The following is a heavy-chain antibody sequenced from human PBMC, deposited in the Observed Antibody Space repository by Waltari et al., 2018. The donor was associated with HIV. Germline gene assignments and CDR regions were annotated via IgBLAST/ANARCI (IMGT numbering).Heavy chain of an antibody. V-gene: IGHV7-4-1*02. CDR3: ARGPGRSVDY. D-gene: IGHD3-10*01. CDR1: GYPFTTNA. CDR2: INTKTGNP. J-gene: IGHJ4*02. Sequence: QVQLVQSGSELKKPGASVKVSCRASGYPFTTNATNWVRQAPGQGLEWMGWINTKTGNPTYAQDFTGRFVFSLDTSVSTAYLQINSLKAEDTAVYYCARGPGRSVDYWGQGTLVTVSS.